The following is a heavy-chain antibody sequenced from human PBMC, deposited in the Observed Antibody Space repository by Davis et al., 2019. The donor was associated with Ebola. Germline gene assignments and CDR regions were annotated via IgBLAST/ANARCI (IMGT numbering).Heavy chain of an antibody. J-gene: IGHJ5*02. D-gene: IGHD5-12*01. CDR2: IIPILGIA. CDR1: GGTFSSYA. Sequence: AASVKVSCKASGGTFSSYAISWVRQAPGQGLEWMGRIIPILGIANYAQKFQGRVTITADKSTSTAYMELSSLRSEDTAVYYCAREDGAVTATIHNWFDPWGQGTLVTVSS. V-gene: IGHV1-69*04. CDR3: AREDGAVTATIHNWFDP.